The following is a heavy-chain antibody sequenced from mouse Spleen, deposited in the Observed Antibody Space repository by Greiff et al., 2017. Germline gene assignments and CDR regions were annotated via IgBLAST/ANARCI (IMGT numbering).Heavy chain of an antibody. D-gene: IGHD1-1*01. CDR3: TGSSYGYFDY. CDR1: GFTFSNYW. V-gene: IGHV6-3*01. Sequence: EVRLVESGGGLVQPGGSMKLSCAASGFTFSNYWMNWVRQSPEKGLEWVAQIRLKSDNYATHYAESVKGRFTISRDDSKSSVYLQMNNLRAEDTGIYYCTGSSYGYFDYWGQGTTLTVSS. CDR2: IRLKSDNYAT. J-gene: IGHJ2*01.